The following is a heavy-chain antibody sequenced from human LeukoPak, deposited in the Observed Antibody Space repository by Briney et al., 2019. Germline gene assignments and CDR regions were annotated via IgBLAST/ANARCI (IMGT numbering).Heavy chain of an antibody. CDR1: GGSISSYY. CDR3: ARDKAAAGTSDY. D-gene: IGHD6-13*01. Sequence: SETLSLTCTVSGGSISSYYWSWIRQPPGKGLQWIGYIYYSGSTNYNPSLKSRVTISVDTSKNQFSLRLTSVTAADTAVYYCARDKAAAGTSDYWGQGTLVTVSS. CDR2: IYYSGST. J-gene: IGHJ4*02. V-gene: IGHV4-59*01.